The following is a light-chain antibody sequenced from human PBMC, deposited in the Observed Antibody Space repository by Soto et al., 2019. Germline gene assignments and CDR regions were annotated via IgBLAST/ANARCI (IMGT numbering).Light chain of an antibody. CDR3: QQYGNAPRT. J-gene: IGKJ1*01. Sequence: EIMLTQSPGTLSLSPGERATLSCRDSQNLFNQNLAWYQQRPGQAPRLLIHGGSTRATGIPERFSGSGSGTDFILTISSLDLDDFAVYYCQQYGNAPRTFGQGTKVELK. V-gene: IGKV3-20*01. CDR1: QNLFNQN. CDR2: GGS.